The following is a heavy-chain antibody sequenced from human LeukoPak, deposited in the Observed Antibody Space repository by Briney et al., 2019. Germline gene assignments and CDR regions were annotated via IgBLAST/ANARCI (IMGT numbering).Heavy chain of an antibody. D-gene: IGHD3-10*01. CDR2: INQSGST. CDR3: ARGPSKEYYYYGSGSYFY. CDR1: GGSFSGYY. Sequence: PSETLSLTCAVYGGSFSGYYWSWIRQPPGKGLEWIGEINQSGSTNYNPSLKSRVTISVDTSKNQFSLKLSSVTAADTAVYYCARGPSKEYYYYGSGSYFYWGQGTLVTVSS. V-gene: IGHV4-34*01. J-gene: IGHJ4*02.